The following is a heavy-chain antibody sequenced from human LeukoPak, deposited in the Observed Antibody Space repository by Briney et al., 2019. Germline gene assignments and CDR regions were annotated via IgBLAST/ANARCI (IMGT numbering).Heavy chain of an antibody. V-gene: IGHV3-21*01. CDR2: ISGSNSYI. CDR1: GFTFNSYS. CDR3: ARGRTGTTRTAFDI. Sequence: GGSLRLSCAASGFTFNSYSMNWVRQAPGKGLEWVSSISGSNSYIYYADSMKGRFTISRDNAKNSLYLQMNSLRAEDTAVYYCARGRTGTTRTAFDIWGQGTMVTVSS. J-gene: IGHJ3*02. D-gene: IGHD1-7*01.